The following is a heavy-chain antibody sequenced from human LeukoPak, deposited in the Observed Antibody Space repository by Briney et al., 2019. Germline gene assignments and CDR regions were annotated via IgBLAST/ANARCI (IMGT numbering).Heavy chain of an antibody. J-gene: IGHJ4*02. CDR1: DYTFTRYG. CDR3: ARDPYHEILPGYGSAMAH. Sequence: ASVPVSCKASDYTFTRYGISWVRQAPGEGLEWMGWISTNSDEMHYARRFQGRVTLTTDTSASTVYMEVRSLRSDDPAVYYCARDPYHEILPGYGSAMAHGGQGTRVTVSS. CDR2: ISTNSDEM. D-gene: IGHD3-9*01. V-gene: IGHV1-18*01.